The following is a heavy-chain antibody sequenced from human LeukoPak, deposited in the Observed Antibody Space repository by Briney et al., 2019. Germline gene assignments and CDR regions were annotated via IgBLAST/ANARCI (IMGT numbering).Heavy chain of an antibody. Sequence: ASVKVSCKASGYTFTSYGISWVRQAPGQGLEWMGWISAYDGNTNYAQKLQGRATMTTNTSTSTAYMELRSLRSDDTAVYYCARDWGYTERFRFDYWGQGTLVTVSS. CDR3: ARDWGYTERFRFDY. J-gene: IGHJ4*02. D-gene: IGHD5-18*01. CDR1: GYTFTSYG. CDR2: ISAYDGNT. V-gene: IGHV1-18*01.